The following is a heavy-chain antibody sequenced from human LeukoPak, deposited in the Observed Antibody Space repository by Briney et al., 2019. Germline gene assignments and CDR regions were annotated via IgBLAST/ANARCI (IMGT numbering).Heavy chain of an antibody. CDR3: ARGLTLKDY. CDR1: GFTFSTYW. D-gene: IGHD4-23*01. J-gene: IGHJ4*02. Sequence: GGSLRLSCAASGFTFSTYWMMWSRQAPGKGLEWVANIKEEGCEKNYVDSVKGRFPLPRDSAQNSLYLQMNRLRAEATAVYYCARGLTLKDYWGEGTLVTVSS. V-gene: IGHV3-7*01. CDR2: IKEEGCEK.